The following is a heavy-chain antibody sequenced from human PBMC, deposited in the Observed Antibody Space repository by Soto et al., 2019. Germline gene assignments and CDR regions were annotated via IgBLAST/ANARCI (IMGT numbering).Heavy chain of an antibody. CDR2: ISGSGGST. J-gene: IGHJ4*02. Sequence: EVQLLESGGGLVQPGGSLRLSCAASGFTFSSYAVSWVRQAPGKGLEWVSAISGSGGSTYYADSVKGRFTISRDNSKNTLYLQMNSLRAEDTAVYYCAKDPGRGSSWYGSNDYWGQGTLVTVSS. CDR1: GFTFSSYA. V-gene: IGHV3-23*01. D-gene: IGHD6-13*01. CDR3: AKDPGRGSSWYGSNDY.